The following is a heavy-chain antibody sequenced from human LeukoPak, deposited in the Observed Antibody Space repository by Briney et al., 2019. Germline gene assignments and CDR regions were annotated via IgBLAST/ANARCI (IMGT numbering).Heavy chain of an antibody. V-gene: IGHV1-18*01. CDR1: GYTFTSYG. CDR2: ISAYNGNT. D-gene: IGHD3-10*01. CDR3: AREVRFSMVRGEIDC. Sequence: ASVKVSCKASGYTFTSYGISWVRQAPGQGLEWMGWISAYNGNTNYAQKLQGRVTMTTDTSTSTAYMELRSLRSDDTAVYYCAREVRFSMVRGEIDCWGQGTLVTVSS. J-gene: IGHJ4*02.